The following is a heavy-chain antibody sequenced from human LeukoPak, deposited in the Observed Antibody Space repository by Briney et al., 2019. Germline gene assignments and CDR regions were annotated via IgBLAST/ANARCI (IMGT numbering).Heavy chain of an antibody. V-gene: IGHV3-33*08. CDR1: GFTFSSSA. CDR3: ARGQDYYASSGYLDY. Sequence: QPGGSLTLSCAASGFTFSSSAMWWVRQAPRKRREGVAVIGYDGSNKNYADSVKGRFTISRDNSKNTMSLKMNSLSAADTAVYYCARGQDYYASSGYLDYWGQGTLVTVSS. D-gene: IGHD3-22*01. CDR2: IGYDGSNK. J-gene: IGHJ4*02.